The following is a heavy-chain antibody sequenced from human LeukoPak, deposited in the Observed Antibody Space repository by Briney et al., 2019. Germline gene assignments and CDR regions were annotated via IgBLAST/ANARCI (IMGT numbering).Heavy chain of an antibody. J-gene: IGHJ6*03. Sequence: TSETLSLTCTVSGGSISSSSYYWGWIRQPPGKGLEWIGSIYYSGSTYYNPSLKSRVTISVDTSKNQFSLKLSSVTAADTAVYFCARGRVSSSTWYSTYYNYFYMDVWGKGTTVTVSS. CDR1: GGSISSSSYY. CDR3: ARGRVSSSTWYSTYYNYFYMDV. D-gene: IGHD1-1*01. CDR2: IYYSGST. V-gene: IGHV4-39*07.